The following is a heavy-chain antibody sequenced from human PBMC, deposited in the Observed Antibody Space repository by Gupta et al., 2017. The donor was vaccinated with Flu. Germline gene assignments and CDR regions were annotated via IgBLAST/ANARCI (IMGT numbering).Heavy chain of an antibody. CDR3: ARKGGGHCSGGSCYSFDF. D-gene: IGHD2-15*01. CDR1: GVTFSTYA. V-gene: IGHV1-69*01. J-gene: IGHJ4*02. CDR2: IIPVFGPT. Sequence: QVQLVQSGAEVKKPGSLVKVSCKASGVTFSTYAINWVRQAPGQGLEWRGGIIPVFGPTNYAQKFQGRVTITADESTSTAYMEISSLGSEDTAVYYCARKGGGHCSGGSCYSFDFWGQGTLVTVSS.